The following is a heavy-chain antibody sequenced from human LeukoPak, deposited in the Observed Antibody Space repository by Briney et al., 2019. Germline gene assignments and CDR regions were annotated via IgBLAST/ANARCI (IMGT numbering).Heavy chain of an antibody. CDR1: GFTFSSYA. D-gene: IGHD1-26*01. Sequence: QPGGSLRLSCVASGFTFSSYAMSWVRQAPGKGLEWLARSRDKAKSYSTEHAASVKGRFTISRDNSKNSLYLQINSLETEDTAVYYCARRSNIYYTFDYWGQGTLVTVSS. CDR2: SRDKAKSYST. CDR3: ARRSNIYYTFDY. J-gene: IGHJ4*02. V-gene: IGHV3-72*01.